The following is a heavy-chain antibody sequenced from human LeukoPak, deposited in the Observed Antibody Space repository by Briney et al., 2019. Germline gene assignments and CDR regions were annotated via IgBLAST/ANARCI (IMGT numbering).Heavy chain of an antibody. CDR2: IYPGDSDT. V-gene: IGHV5-51*01. CDR3: ARHLTLRLGELSLPTYFDY. CDR1: GYSFTSYW. D-gene: IGHD3-16*02. J-gene: IGHJ4*02. Sequence: PGESLKISCKGSGYSFTSYWIGWVRQMPGKGLEWMGIIYPGDSDTRYSPSFQGQVTISADKSISTAYLQWSSLKASDTAMYYCARHLTLRLGELSLPTYFDYWGQGTLVTVSS.